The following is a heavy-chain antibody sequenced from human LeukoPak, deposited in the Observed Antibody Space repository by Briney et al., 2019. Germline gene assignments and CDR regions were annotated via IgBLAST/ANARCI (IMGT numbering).Heavy chain of an antibody. V-gene: IGHV4-59*08. CDR3: ARQGYDILTGYIDAFDI. D-gene: IGHD3-9*01. Sequence: PSETLSLTCTVSGGSISSYYWSWIRQPPGKGLECIGYNSYSGSTNYNPSLKSRVTISIDTSKNQFSLKLRSVTAADTAIYYCARQGYDILTGYIDAFDIWGQGTMVTVSS. J-gene: IGHJ3*02. CDR2: NSYSGST. CDR1: GGSISSYY.